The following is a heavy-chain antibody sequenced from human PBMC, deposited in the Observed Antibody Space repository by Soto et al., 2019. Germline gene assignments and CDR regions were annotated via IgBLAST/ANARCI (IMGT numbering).Heavy chain of an antibody. CDR2: INPRGGRT. Sequence: QVHLVQSGAEAKKPGASVKVSCKASGYTFTNYYMHWVRQAPGQGLEWMGMINPRGGRTTYPQKFQGRITMTTDTSTRTVYMELSSLRSKDTAVYYCARELRDYYDDRNTPYNALDIWGQGTMVTVSS. V-gene: IGHV1-46*03. CDR3: ARELRDYYDDRNTPYNALDI. J-gene: IGHJ3*02. CDR1: GYTFTNYY. D-gene: IGHD3-22*01.